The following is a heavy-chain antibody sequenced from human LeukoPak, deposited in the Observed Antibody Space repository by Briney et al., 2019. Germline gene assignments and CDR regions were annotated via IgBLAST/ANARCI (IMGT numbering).Heavy chain of an antibody. D-gene: IGHD4-17*01. CDR2: INWVGDTT. Sequence: GGSLRLSCAASGFTFGDYAVHWVRQAPGKGLQWISSINWVGDTTSYADSVKGRFTISRDNTKSSLYLQMHSLRSDDTALYYCAKDRQYGDYGGGDFFDSWGQGTLVTVSS. CDR3: AKDRQYGDYGGGDFFDS. J-gene: IGHJ4*02. V-gene: IGHV3-43D*03. CDR1: GFTFGDYA.